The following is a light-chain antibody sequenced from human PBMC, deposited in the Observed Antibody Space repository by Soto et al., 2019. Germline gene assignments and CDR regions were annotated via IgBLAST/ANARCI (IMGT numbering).Light chain of an antibody. CDR2: EVN. Sequence: QSALTQPPSASGSPGQSVTISCTGTSSDVGGYDYVCWYQQIPGKAPKLMIYEVNKRPSGVPDRFSGSKSGNTASLTVSGLQAEDEADYYCSSFAGSSNLGVFGGGTKLTVL. J-gene: IGLJ2*01. CDR3: SSFAGSSNLGV. CDR1: SSDVGGYDY. V-gene: IGLV2-8*01.